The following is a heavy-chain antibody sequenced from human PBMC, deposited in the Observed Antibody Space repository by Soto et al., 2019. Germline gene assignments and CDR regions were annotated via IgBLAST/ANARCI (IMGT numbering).Heavy chain of an antibody. CDR2: FNPSGGAT. CDR1: GYTFTSYY. V-gene: IGHV1-46*01. CDR3: ARDDRDGYNDAGLDY. D-gene: IGHD5-12*01. J-gene: IGHJ4*02. Sequence: ASVKVSCKASGYTFTSYYMHWVRQAPGQGLEWMGLFNPSGGATKYAQKFQGRVTVTRDTSTSTVYMELSSLRSDDTAVYYCARDDRDGYNDAGLDYWGQGTPVTVSS.